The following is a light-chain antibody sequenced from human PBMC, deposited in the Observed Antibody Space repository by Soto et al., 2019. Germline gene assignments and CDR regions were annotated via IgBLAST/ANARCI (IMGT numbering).Light chain of an antibody. V-gene: IGKV3-20*01. Sequence: EIVLTQSPGTLSLSPGETATLSCRASQTVNSDYLAWFQQRPGQAPRLLIFATSRRATDIPDRFSGSGSGTDFTLAIRRMATEDFAVYYCQQYNSWLWTFGQGTKVDIK. CDR3: QQYNSWLWT. CDR1: QTVNSDY. CDR2: ATS. J-gene: IGKJ1*01.